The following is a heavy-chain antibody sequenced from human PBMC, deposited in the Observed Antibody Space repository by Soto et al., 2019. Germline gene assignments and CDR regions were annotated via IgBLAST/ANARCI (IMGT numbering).Heavy chain of an antibody. D-gene: IGHD3-22*01. V-gene: IGHV1-69*02. CDR1: GGTFSSYT. CDR3: ARGDYYDSSGYYAPSSYYYYGMDV. CDR2: IIPILGIA. Sequence: GASVKVSCKASGGTFSSYTISWVRQAPGQGLEWMGRIIPILGIANYAQKFQGRVTITADKSTSTAYMELSSLRSEDTAVYYCARGDYYDSSGYYAPSSYYYYGMDVWGQGTTVTVSS. J-gene: IGHJ6*02.